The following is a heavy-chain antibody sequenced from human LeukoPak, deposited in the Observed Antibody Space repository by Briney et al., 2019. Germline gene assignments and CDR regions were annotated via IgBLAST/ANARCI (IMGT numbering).Heavy chain of an antibody. Sequence: SETLSLTCAVSGGSFSGYYWSWIRQPPGKGLEWIGEINHSGSTNYNPSLKSRVTISVDTSKNQFSLKLSSVTAADTAVYYCARCSTSSYYYYGMDVWGKGTTVTVSS. J-gene: IGHJ6*04. CDR1: GGSFSGYY. V-gene: IGHV4-34*01. D-gene: IGHD2-2*01. CDR3: ARCSTSSYYYYGMDV. CDR2: INHSGST.